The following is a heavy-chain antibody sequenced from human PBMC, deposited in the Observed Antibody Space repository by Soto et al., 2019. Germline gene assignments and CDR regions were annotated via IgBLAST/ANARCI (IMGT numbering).Heavy chain of an antibody. CDR1: GYTFTSYG. Sequence: GASVKVSCKASGYTFTSYGISWVRQAPGQGLEWMGWISAYNGNTNYAQKLQGRVTMTTDTSTSTAYMELRSLRSDDTAVYYCARDQTRVGATTWFDPWGQGTLVTVSS. CDR2: ISAYNGNT. CDR3: ARDQTRVGATTWFDP. D-gene: IGHD1-26*01. J-gene: IGHJ5*02. V-gene: IGHV1-18*01.